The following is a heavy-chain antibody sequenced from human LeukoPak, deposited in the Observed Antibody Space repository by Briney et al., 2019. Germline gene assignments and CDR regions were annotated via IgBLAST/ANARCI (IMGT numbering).Heavy chain of an antibody. CDR1: GFTFSSYW. V-gene: IGHV3-7*01. CDR3: ARPNYRACWSCCASFGY. D-gene: IGHD3-3*01. J-gene: IGHJ4*02. Sequence: PGGSLRLSCAASGFTFSSYWMSWLREARGKGLEWVANIKQDGSEKYCVDSVKGRFTISRDNAKNSLYLQMNSLRAGDTAVYYCARPNYRACWSCCASFGYGGQGTLVIVSS. CDR2: IKQDGSEK.